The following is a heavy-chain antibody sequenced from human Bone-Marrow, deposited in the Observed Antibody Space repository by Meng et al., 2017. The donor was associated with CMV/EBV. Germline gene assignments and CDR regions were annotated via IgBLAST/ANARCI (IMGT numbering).Heavy chain of an antibody. Sequence: GESLKISCAASGFTFSSYWMSWVRQAPGKGLEWVANIKQDGSEKYYVDSVKGRFTISRDNAKNSLYLHMNSLRAEDTAVYYCARVSLGYCSSTSCYLASWGYYYYYGMDVWGQGTTVTVSS. CDR1: GFTFSSYW. J-gene: IGHJ6*02. CDR3: ARVSLGYCSSTSCYLASWGYYYYYGMDV. D-gene: IGHD2-2*01. CDR2: IKQDGSEK. V-gene: IGHV3-7*01.